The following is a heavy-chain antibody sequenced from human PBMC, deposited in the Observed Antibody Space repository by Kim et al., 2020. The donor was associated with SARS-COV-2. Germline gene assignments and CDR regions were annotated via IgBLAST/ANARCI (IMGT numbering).Heavy chain of an antibody. D-gene: IGHD3-22*01. CDR2: IGTAGDT. CDR1: GFTFSSSD. J-gene: IGHJ4*02. V-gene: IGHV3-13*04. Sequence: GGSLRLSCAASGFTFSSSDMHWVRQPTGKGLEWVSGIGTAGDTYYPDSLKGRFTISRENAKNSLYLQMNSLRAGDTAVYYCARGLGYYDSSGYQCYFDDWGQGTLVTVSS. CDR3: ARGLGYYDSSGYQCYFDD.